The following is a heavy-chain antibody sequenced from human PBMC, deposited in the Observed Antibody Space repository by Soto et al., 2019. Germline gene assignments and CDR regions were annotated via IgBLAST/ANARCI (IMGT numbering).Heavy chain of an antibody. CDR2: ISYDGRKS. Sequence: QVQLVESGGGVVQPGRSLRLSCATSGFPFSNYGMHWVRQAPGKGLEWVAVISYDGRKSFYADSVKGRFTISRDGSKNTLYVQMNRLRPENTAVYYCAKRKRYSYSYLDEWGKRTMVTVSA. CDR3: AKRKRYSYSYLDE. CDR1: GFPFSNYG. V-gene: IGHV3-30*18. J-gene: IGHJ4*02. D-gene: IGHD5-18*01.